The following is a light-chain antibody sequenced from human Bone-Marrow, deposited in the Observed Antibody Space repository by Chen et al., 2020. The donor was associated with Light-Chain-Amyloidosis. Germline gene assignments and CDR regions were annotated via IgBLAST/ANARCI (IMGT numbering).Light chain of an antibody. CDR1: NIGSTS. CDR2: DDS. J-gene: IGLJ3*02. CDR3: QVWDRSSDRPV. V-gene: IGLV3-21*02. Sequence: SYVLTQPSSVSVAPGQTATIACGGNNIGSTSVHWYQQTPGQAPLLVVYDDSDRPSGIPERLSGSNTGNTATLTISRVEARDEADYYCQVWDRSSDRPVFGGVTKLTVL.